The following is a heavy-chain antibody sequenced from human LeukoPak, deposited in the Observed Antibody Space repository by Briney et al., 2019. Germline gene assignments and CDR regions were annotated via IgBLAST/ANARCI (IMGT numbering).Heavy chain of an antibody. CDR2: MCGTAGCT. CDR1: GFTFQIYA. J-gene: IGHJ5*02. V-gene: IGHV3-23*01. Sequence: GGSLRLSCAASGFTFQIYAMSWVRLAPGKGLQWVASMCGTAGCTFYTDSVKDRFTISRDNSKDTLYLQMNDLRADDTAIYYCARDRPNYHEANGHYYNRDGDHWGQGALVTVSS. CDR3: ARDRPNYHEANGHYYNRDGDH. D-gene: IGHD1-14*01.